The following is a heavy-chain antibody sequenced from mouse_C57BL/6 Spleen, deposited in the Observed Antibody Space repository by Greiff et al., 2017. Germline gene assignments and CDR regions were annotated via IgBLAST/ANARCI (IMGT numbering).Heavy chain of an antibody. Sequence: EVQLQQSGPELVKPGASVKMSCKASGYTFTDYNMHWVKQSHGKSLEWIGYINPNNGGTSYNQKFKGKATLTVNKSSSTAYMELRSLTSEDSAVYYCARSRSSYYGSSYGYFDVWGTGTTVTVSS. CDR3: ARSRSSYYGSSYGYFDV. D-gene: IGHD1-1*01. CDR2: INPNNGGT. V-gene: IGHV1-22*01. CDR1: GYTFTDYN. J-gene: IGHJ1*03.